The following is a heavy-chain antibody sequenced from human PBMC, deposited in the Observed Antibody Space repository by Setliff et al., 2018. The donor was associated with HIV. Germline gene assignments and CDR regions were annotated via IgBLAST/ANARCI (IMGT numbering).Heavy chain of an antibody. V-gene: IGHV3-15*01. CDR1: GFTFTNAW. CDR3: AAAGKA. Sequence: GGSLRLSCVASGFTFTNAWMNWLRQAPGKGPEWIARIKSKRDGGTRDYAAPVKGRFTISRDDSKNTVYLQMNSLNTEDTAKYYCAAAGKAWGQGTLVTVSS. J-gene: IGHJ4*02. CDR2: IKSKRDGGTR. D-gene: IGHD6-13*01.